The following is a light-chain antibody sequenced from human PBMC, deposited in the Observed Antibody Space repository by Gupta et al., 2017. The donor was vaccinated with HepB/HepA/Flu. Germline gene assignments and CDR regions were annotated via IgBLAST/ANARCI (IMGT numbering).Light chain of an antibody. J-gene: IGKJ1*01. CDR3: QQYNSYSAT. CDR1: QSISVW. Sequence: DIQMTQSPSTLSASIGDRVTITCRASQSISVWLAWYQQKPGKAPKLLIYKAFSLESGVPSRFSGSGSVTEFTLTISSLQPDDFATYSCQQYNSYSATFGQGTKVEVK. V-gene: IGKV1-5*03. CDR2: KAF.